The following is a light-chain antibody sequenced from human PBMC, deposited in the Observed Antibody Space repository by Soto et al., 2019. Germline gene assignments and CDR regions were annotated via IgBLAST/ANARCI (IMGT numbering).Light chain of an antibody. CDR3: QQSYITPAG. J-gene: IGKJ4*01. V-gene: IGKV1-39*01. CDR1: QSISTH. CDR2: AAS. Sequence: DIQMTQSPSSLSASVGDRVTITCRASQSISTHLNWYQQKPGKAPNLLIYAASSLQSEVPSRFSGSGSGTDFTLTISSLQPEDFATYFCQQSYITPAGFGGGTKVEIK.